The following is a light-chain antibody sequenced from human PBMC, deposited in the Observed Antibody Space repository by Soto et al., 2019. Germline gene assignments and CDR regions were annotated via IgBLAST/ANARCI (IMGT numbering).Light chain of an antibody. Sequence: DIQMTQNPSTLSASVGDRVTITCRASQSISSWLAWYQQKPGKAPKLLIYKASSLESGVPSRFSGSGSGTEFTLTISSLQPDDFATYYCQQYNSYSPWTFGQGTKVDIK. CDR2: KAS. J-gene: IGKJ1*01. CDR1: QSISSW. CDR3: QQYNSYSPWT. V-gene: IGKV1-5*03.